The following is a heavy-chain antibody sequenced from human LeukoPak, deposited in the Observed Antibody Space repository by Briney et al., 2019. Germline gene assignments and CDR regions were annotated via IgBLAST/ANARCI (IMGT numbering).Heavy chain of an antibody. Sequence: PGGSLRLSCAASGFTFSSYAMSWVRQAPGKGLEWVSAISGSGGSTYYADSVKGRFTISRDNSKNTLYLQMNSLRAEDTAVYYCAKGLLEDYVWGSYRGDHDAFDIWGQGTMVTVSS. CDR3: AKGLLEDYVWGSYRGDHDAFDI. J-gene: IGHJ3*02. CDR2: ISGSGGST. D-gene: IGHD3-16*02. V-gene: IGHV3-23*01. CDR1: GFTFSSYA.